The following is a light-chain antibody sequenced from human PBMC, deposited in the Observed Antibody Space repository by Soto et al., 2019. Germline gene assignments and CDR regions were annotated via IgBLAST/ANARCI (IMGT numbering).Light chain of an antibody. CDR3: HQYNNAPYT. V-gene: IGKV1-33*01. Sequence: DMQMTQSPSSLSASVGDTITITCRASQGISPSLNWYQLKPVEAPKLLIYDASYLATGVPSGFSGGGSGTHFTFTVSSLQTDDIAKYYCHQYNNAPYTFGP. CDR2: DAS. CDR1: QGISPS. J-gene: IGKJ3*01.